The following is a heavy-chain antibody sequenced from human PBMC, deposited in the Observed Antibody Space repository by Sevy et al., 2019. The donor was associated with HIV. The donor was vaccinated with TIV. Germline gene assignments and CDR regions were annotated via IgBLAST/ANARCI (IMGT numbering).Heavy chain of an antibody. J-gene: IGHJ4*01. V-gene: IGHV1-2*02. CDR3: TRDEIYTHPWQFDW. CDR2: INPNNGAS. Sequence: ASVKVSCKSVGYTFTDYYLHWVRQAPGQGLEWMAWINPNNGASRSAEKFQGRITLTRDMSISTAYMELSRLRSDDTAIYFCTRDEIYTHPWQFDWWGHGARVTVSS. CDR1: GYTFTDYY. D-gene: IGHD5-12*01.